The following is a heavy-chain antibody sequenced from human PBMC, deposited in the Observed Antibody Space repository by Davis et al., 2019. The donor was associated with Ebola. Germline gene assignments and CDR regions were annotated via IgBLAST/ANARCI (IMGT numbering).Heavy chain of an antibody. CDR2: ISYDGSNK. J-gene: IGHJ4*02. Sequence: GGSLRLSCAASGFTFSSYAMHWVRQAPGKGLEWVAVISYDGSNKYYADSVKGRFTISRDNSKNTLYLQMNSLRAEDTAVYYCARDLWSDIVVVVAPDYWGQGTLVTVSS. CDR1: GFTFSSYA. D-gene: IGHD2-15*01. V-gene: IGHV3-30*04. CDR3: ARDLWSDIVVVVAPDY.